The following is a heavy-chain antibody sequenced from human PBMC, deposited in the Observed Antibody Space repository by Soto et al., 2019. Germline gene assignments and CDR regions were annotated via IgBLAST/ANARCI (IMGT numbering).Heavy chain of an antibody. CDR3: ARVPVDSIRGAYYFDY. V-gene: IGHV4-31*03. CDR1: GGSISSGGYY. D-gene: IGHD3-10*01. CDR2: IYYSGST. Sequence: SETLSLTCTVSGGSISSGGYYWSWIRQHPGKGMEWIRYIYYSGSTYYNPSLKSRVTISVDTSKNQFSLKLSSVTAADSAVYYCARVPVDSIRGAYYFDYWGQGTLVTVSS. J-gene: IGHJ4*02.